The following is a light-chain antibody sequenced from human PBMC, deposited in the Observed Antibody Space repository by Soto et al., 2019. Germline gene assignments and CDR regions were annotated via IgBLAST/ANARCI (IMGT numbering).Light chain of an antibody. CDR2: GNS. V-gene: IGLV1-40*01. CDR3: QSYESSSLSGFV. CDR1: SSNIGAGHD. J-gene: IGLJ1*01. Sequence: QSVLTQPPSVSGAPGQRVTISCTGSSSNIGAGHDVHWYQHLPGTAPKLLIYGNSNRPSGVPDRFSGSKSGTSASLAITGLQAEDEADYYCQSYESSSLSGFVFGSGTKLTVL.